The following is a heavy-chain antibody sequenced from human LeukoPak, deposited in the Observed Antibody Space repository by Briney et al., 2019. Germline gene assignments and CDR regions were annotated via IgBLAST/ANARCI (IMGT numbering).Heavy chain of an antibody. CDR3: ASSGITVTTSYYYYMDV. D-gene: IGHD4-17*01. CDR1: GFTFSTYW. Sequence: GGSLRLSCAASGFTFSTYWMFWVRQAPGKGRVWVSRINSDGTTTNYADSVQGRFTISRDNAKNTLSMQLNSLRAENTAVYYSASSGITVTTSYYYYMDVWGKGTTLTASS. V-gene: IGHV3-74*01. J-gene: IGHJ6*03. CDR2: INSDGTTT.